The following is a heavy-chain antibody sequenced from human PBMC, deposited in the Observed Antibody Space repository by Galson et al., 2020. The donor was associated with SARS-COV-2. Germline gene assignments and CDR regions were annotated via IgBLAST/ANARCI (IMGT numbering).Heavy chain of an antibody. CDR2: ISGSGGTT. D-gene: IGHD3-22*01. Sequence: TGGSLRLSCATYGFTFSTYAISWVRQAPGKGLEWVSTISGSGGTTFYADSVKGRFTISRDYSKNTLYLQMDSLRAEDTAVYYCAKTGGSFYDSTGFYVFDYWGQGALVTVS. V-gene: IGHV3-23*01. CDR1: GFTFSTYA. J-gene: IGHJ4*02. CDR3: AKTGGSFYDSTGFYVFDY.